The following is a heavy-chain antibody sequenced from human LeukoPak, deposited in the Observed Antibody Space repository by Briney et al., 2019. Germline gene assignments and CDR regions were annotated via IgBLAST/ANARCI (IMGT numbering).Heavy chain of an antibody. CDR3: ARPGLSGHYIDY. Sequence: GGSLRLSCAASGFTFSDYFMTWIRQAPGQGLEWISYISGTGDITYYADSVKGRFAISRDNAKKSLYLQMNSLRVEDTAVYYCARPGLSGHYIDYWGQGTLLTFSS. J-gene: IGHJ4*02. V-gene: IGHV3-11*01. CDR1: GFTFSDYF. CDR2: ISGTGDIT. D-gene: IGHD1-26*01.